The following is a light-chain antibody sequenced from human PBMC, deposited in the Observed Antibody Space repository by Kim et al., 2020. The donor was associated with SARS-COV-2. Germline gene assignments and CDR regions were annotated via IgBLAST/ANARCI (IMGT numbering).Light chain of an antibody. CDR3: QQYNNSPLT. J-gene: IGKJ5*01. CDR1: SNISSSY. CDR2: AAS. Sequence: SPGERATPTCRVRSNISSSYLAWYQQKLGQAPRILIYAASTRATGIPDRFSGSGSGTDFTLTISRLEPEDFAVYYCQQYNNSPLTFGQGTRLEIK. V-gene: IGKV3-20*01.